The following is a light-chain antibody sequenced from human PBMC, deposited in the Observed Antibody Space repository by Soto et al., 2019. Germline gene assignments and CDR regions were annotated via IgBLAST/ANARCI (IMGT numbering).Light chain of an antibody. CDR1: QSVSSN. V-gene: IGKV3-15*01. CDR3: QQYNNWPGT. J-gene: IGKJ1*01. Sequence: MTQSRATRSLSPGGRAALSGRASQSVSSNLAWYQQKPGQAPRLLIQRASTRATGIPARFSGSGSGTEFTLTISSLQSEDFAVYFCQQYNNWPGTFGQGTKVDIK. CDR2: RAS.